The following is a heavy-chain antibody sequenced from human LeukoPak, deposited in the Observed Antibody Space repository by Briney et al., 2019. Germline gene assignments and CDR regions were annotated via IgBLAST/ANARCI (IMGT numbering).Heavy chain of an antibody. CDR2: INHSGST. CDR1: GGSFSGYY. J-gene: IGHJ3*02. D-gene: IGHD1-26*01. CDR3: ARAQRGSYLRASPEHPFDI. V-gene: IGHV4-34*01. Sequence: SETLSLTCAVYGGSFSGYYWSWIRQPPGKGLEWIGEINHSGSTNYNPSLKSRVTISVDTSKNQFSLKVSSVTAADTPAYYSARAQRGSYLRASPEHPFDIWGQGTIVTVSS.